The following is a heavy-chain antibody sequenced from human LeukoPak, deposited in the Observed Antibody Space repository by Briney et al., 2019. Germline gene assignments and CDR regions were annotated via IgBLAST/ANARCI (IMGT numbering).Heavy chain of an antibody. CDR2: IYYSGST. J-gene: IGHJ6*02. V-gene: IGHV4-39*01. CDR1: GGSISSSSYY. CDR3: ASSSSWAPGGYGMDV. D-gene: IGHD6-13*01. Sequence: SETLSLTCTVPGGSISSSSYYWGWIRQPPGKGLEWIGSIYYSGSTYYNPSLKSRVTISVDTSKNQFSLKLSSVTAADTAVYYCASSSSWAPGGYGMDVWGQGTTVTVSS.